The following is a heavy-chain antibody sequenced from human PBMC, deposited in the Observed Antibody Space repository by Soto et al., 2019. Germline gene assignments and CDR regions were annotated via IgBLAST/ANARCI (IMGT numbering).Heavy chain of an antibody. V-gene: IGHV3-48*02. D-gene: IGHD5-12*01. CDR2: ISSSSGSRSSTI. CDR1: GFTFSSYS. J-gene: IGHJ6*02. CDR3: AREIVHVVATIPRFYYSAMDV. Sequence: GGSLRLSCAASGFTFSSYSINWVRQAPGKGLEWVSYISSSSGSRSSTIYYADSVKGRFTISRDNVKNSLYLEMSSLRDEDTAVYYCAREIVHVVATIPRFYYSAMDVWGQGTTVTVSS.